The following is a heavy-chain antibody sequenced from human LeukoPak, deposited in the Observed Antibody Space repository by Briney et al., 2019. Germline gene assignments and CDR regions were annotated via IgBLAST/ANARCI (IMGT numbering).Heavy chain of an antibody. V-gene: IGHV3-15*01. CDR1: GFTFSNAW. CDR3: TTEGSNWNDGNYYYYGMDV. J-gene: IGHJ6*02. Sequence: GGSLRLSCAASGFTFSNAWMSCVRQAPGKGLEWVGRIKSKTDGGTTDYAAPVKGRFTISRDDSKNTLYLQMNSLKTEDTAVYYCTTEGSNWNDGNYYYYGMDVWGQGTTVTVSS. CDR2: IKSKTDGGTT. D-gene: IGHD1-1*01.